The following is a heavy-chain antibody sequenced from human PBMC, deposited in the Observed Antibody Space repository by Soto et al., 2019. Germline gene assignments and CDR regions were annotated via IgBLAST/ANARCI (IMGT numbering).Heavy chain of an antibody. Sequence: QVQLVQSGAEEKKPGASVKVSCKASGYTFTSYAMHWVRQAPGQRLEWMGWINAGNGNTKYSQKFQGRVTITRDTSASTAYLELSSLRSEATAVYYCARDLFPRLWFGELSKLDSGYWGQRTLVTVAS. CDR1: GYTFTSYA. J-gene: IGHJ4*02. V-gene: IGHV1-3*05. CDR3: ARDLFPRLWFGELSKLDSGY. D-gene: IGHD3-10*01. CDR2: INAGNGNT.